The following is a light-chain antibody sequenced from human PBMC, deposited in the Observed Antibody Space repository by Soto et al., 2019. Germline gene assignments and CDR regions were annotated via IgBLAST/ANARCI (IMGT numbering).Light chain of an antibody. V-gene: IGKV3-20*01. CDR1: QSVSSTY. J-gene: IGKJ1*01. CDR3: QQYGSSSLT. CDR2: GAY. Sequence: EIVLTQSPGTLSLSPGERATLSCRASQSVSSTYLAWYQQKPGQAPRLLIYGAYSRAADIPDRFSGSGSGTDFTLTISRLEPEDFAVYYCQQYGSSSLTFGQGTKVEIK.